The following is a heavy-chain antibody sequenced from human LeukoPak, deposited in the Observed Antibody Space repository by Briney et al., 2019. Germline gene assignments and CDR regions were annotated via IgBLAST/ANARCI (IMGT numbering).Heavy chain of an antibody. CDR1: GFTFSSYW. Sequence: PGGSLRLSCAASGFTFSSYWMSWVRQAPGKGLEWVANIKQDGSEKYYVDSVKGRFTISRDNSKNTLFLQMNSLGAEDTAIYYCAKDRDWNPQTNVDYWGQGTLVTVSS. D-gene: IGHD1-1*01. V-gene: IGHV3-7*03. CDR3: AKDRDWNPQTNVDY. CDR2: IKQDGSEK. J-gene: IGHJ4*02.